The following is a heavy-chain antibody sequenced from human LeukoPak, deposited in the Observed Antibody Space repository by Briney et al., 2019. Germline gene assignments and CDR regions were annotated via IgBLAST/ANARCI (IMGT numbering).Heavy chain of an antibody. Sequence: SETLSLTCTVSGGSISSSSYYWGWIRQPPGKGLEWIGGIYYSGSTYYNPSLKSRVTISVDTSKNQFSLKLSSVTAADTAVYYCARSNYGDYVANWFDPWGQGTLVTVSS. CDR3: ARSNYGDYVANWFDP. V-gene: IGHV4-39*07. CDR1: GGSISSSSYY. CDR2: IYYSGST. D-gene: IGHD4-17*01. J-gene: IGHJ5*02.